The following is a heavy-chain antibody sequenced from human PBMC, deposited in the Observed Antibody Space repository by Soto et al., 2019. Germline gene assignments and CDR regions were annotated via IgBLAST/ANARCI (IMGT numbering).Heavy chain of an antibody. V-gene: IGHV1-69*13. CDR2: INPIIGKA. CDR3: ARGGYLRALEY. CDR1: GYTFTSYD. Sequence: GASVKVSCKASGYTFTSYDINWVRQATGQGLEWMGGINPIIGKANYAQKFQGRVTITADESTSTAYMELSSLRSEDTAVYYCARGGYLRALEYWGQGTLVTVSS. J-gene: IGHJ4*02. D-gene: IGHD2-15*01.